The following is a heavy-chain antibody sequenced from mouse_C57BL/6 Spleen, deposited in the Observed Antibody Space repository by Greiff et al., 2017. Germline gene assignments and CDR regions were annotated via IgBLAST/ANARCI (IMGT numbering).Heavy chain of an antibody. J-gene: IGHJ4*01. CDR1: GYTFTSYW. D-gene: IGHD1-1*02. CDR2: IDPSDSYT. V-gene: IGHV1-69*01. CDR3: ARSDYGPY. Sequence: QVQLQQPGAELVMPGASVKLSCKASGYTFTSYWMHWVKQRPGQGLEWIGEIDPSDSYTNYNQKFKGKSTLTVDKSSSTAYMQLSSLTSEDSAVYYCARSDYGPYWGQGTSVTVSS.